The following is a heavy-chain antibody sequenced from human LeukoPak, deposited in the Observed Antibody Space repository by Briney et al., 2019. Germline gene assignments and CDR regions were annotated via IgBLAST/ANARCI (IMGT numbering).Heavy chain of an antibody. CDR2: INHSGST. J-gene: IGHJ4*02. Sequence: SETLSLTCAVYGGSFSGYYWSWIRQPPGKGLEWIGEINHSGSTNYNPSLKSRVTISVDTSKNQFSLKLSSVTAADTAVYYCARAGYGPFKVDYWGQGTLVTVSS. CDR1: GGSFSGYY. D-gene: IGHD5-18*01. CDR3: ARAGYGPFKVDY. V-gene: IGHV4-34*01.